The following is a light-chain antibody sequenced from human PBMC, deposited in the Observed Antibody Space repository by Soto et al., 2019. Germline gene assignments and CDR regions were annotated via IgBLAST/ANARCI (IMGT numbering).Light chain of an antibody. Sequence: EIVLTQSPGTLSLSPGERATLSCRASQSLTNSFIAWYQQRPGQAPRLLIYDTSSRASGIPDRFSGSGSGTDFTLTISRLEPEDFAVYYCQQYGSSFTFGQGTRLEIK. CDR2: DTS. V-gene: IGKV3-20*01. CDR3: QQYGSSFT. CDR1: QSLTNSF. J-gene: IGKJ5*01.